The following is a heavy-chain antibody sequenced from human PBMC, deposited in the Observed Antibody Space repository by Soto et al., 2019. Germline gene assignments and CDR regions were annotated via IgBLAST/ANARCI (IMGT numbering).Heavy chain of an antibody. J-gene: IGHJ4*02. V-gene: IGHV4-39*01. CDR1: GGSISSSSYY. CDR3: ASSKGDYDYIWGSYRHYFDY. CDR2: IYYSGST. D-gene: IGHD3-16*02. Sequence: SETLSLTCTVSGGSISSSSYYWGWIRQPPGKGLEWIGSIYYSGSTYYNPSLKSRVTISVDTSKNQFSLKLNSVTAADTAVYYCASSKGDYDYIWGSYRHYFDYWGQGTLVTVSS.